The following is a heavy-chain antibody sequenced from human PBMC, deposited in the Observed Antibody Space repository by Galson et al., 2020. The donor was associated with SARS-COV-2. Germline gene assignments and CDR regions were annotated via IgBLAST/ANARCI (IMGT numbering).Heavy chain of an antibody. J-gene: IGHJ4*02. D-gene: IGHD6-19*01. CDR1: GFTFSSYS. Sequence: GGSLRLSCAASGFTFSSYSMNWVRQAPGKGLEWVSYISSSTSTIYYADSVKGRFTISRDNSKNTLSLQMNSLRGEDTAVYYCAKLAVAGVFDSWGQGTLVTVSS. CDR3: AKLAVAGVFDS. CDR2: ISSSTSTI. V-gene: IGHV3-48*01.